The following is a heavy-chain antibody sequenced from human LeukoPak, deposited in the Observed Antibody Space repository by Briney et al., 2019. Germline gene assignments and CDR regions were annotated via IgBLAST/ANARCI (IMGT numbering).Heavy chain of an antibody. CDR2: IKQDGSEK. Sequence: GGSLRLSCAASGFTFSSYWMSWVRQAPGKGLEWVANIKQDGSEKSYVDSVEGRFTISRDNAKNLLYLQMNSLRAEDTAVYYCAREKGGGSGSFDYWGQGTLVTVSS. CDR1: GFTFSSYW. CDR3: AREKGGGSGSFDY. V-gene: IGHV3-7*03. D-gene: IGHD3-10*01. J-gene: IGHJ4*02.